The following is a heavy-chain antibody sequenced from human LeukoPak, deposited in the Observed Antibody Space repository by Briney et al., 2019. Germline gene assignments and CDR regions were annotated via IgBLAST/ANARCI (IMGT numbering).Heavy chain of an antibody. J-gene: IGHJ1*01. CDR1: GLIFSSYG. CDR3: AKVSDFDYDGYFHH. D-gene: IGHD3-22*01. V-gene: IGHV3-23*01. CDR2: ISGRGGTT. Sequence: GGTLRLSCAASGLIFSSYGMSWSRQAPGKGLEWVSTISGRGGTTYYADSVKGRFTISRDNSKNTLYLQMNSLRAEDTGVYYCAKVSDFDYDGYFHHWGQGTLVTVS.